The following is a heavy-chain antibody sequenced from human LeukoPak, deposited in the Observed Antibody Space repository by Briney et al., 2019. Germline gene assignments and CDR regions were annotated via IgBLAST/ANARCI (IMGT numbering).Heavy chain of an antibody. CDR3: ARERAYLVWELYYYYYMDV. V-gene: IGHV4-59*01. D-gene: IGHD1-26*01. CDR2: IYYSGST. CDR1: GGSISSYY. Sequence: SETLSLTCTVSGGSISSYYWSWIRQPPGKGLEWIGYIYYSGSTNYNPSLKSRVTISVDTSKNQFSLKLSSVTAADTAVYYCARERAYLVWELYYYYYMDVWGKGTTVTVSS. J-gene: IGHJ6*03.